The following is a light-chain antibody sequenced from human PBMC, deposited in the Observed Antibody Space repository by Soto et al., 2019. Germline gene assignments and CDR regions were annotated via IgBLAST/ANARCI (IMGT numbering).Light chain of an antibody. V-gene: IGKV3-15*01. CDR2: GTS. CDR1: QSVSSN. J-gene: IGKJ1*01. Sequence: EIVMTQSPATLSVSPGERATLSCRASQSVSSNLAWYQQKPGQAPRLLIYGTSTRATGTPARFSGSGSGTEFTLTISSLQSEDFAVYYCQQYNNWPSWTLGQGTKVDIK. CDR3: QQYNNWPSWT.